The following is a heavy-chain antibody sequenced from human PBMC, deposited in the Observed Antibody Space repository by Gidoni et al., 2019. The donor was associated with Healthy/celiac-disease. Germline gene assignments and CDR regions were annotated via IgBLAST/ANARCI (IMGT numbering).Heavy chain of an antibody. CDR2: ISWNSGSI. V-gene: IGHV3-9*01. J-gene: IGHJ4*02. CDR3: AALGPYYYGSSGYPKFTY. CDR1: GFTFDDYA. D-gene: IGHD3-22*01. Sequence: EVQLVESGGGLVQPGRSLRLSCAASGFTFDDYAMHWVRQAPGKGLEWVSGISWNSGSIGYADSVKGRFTISRDNAKNSLYLQMNSLRAEDTALYYCAALGPYYYGSSGYPKFTYWGQGTLVTVSS.